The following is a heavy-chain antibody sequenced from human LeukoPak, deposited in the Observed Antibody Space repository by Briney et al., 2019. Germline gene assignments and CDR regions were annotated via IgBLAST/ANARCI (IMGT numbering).Heavy chain of an antibody. CDR1: GFTFSSYG. V-gene: IGHV3-21*06. J-gene: IGHJ4*02. CDR2: IGSDSTYI. CDR3: ATGDGY. D-gene: IGHD7-27*01. Sequence: GGSLRLSCAASGFTFSSYGMNWVRQAPGKGLEWVSSIGSDSTYIYYTDSVKGRFTISRDNAKNSLYLQVNSLRAEDTAVYYCATGDGYWGQGTLVTVSS.